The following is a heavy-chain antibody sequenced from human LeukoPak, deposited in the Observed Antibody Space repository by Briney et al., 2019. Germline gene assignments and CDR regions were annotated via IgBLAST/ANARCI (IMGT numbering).Heavy chain of an antibody. CDR3: ARDDGYSGYELLRYTPFDY. V-gene: IGHV3-21*01. Sequence: GGSLRLSCAASGFTFSSYSMNWVRQAPGKGLEWVSSISSSSSYIYYADSVKGRFTISRDNAKNSLYLQMNSLRAEDTAVYYCARDDGYSGYELLRYTPFDYWGQGTLVTVSS. J-gene: IGHJ4*02. D-gene: IGHD5-12*01. CDR1: GFTFSSYS. CDR2: ISSSSSYI.